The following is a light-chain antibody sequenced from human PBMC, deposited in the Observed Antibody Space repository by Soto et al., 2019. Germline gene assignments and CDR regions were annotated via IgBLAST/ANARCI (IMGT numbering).Light chain of an antibody. CDR1: QGISSF. J-gene: IGKJ5*01. V-gene: IGKV1-9*01. Sequence: DILLTQFPSFLSASVGDRVTITCRASQGISSFLAWYQQTPGKPPKLLIYSASTLQSGVPSRFSGSGSGTEFTLTISSLHPEDLATYYCQQVNSYPITFGQGTRLEIK. CDR2: SAS. CDR3: QQVNSYPIT.